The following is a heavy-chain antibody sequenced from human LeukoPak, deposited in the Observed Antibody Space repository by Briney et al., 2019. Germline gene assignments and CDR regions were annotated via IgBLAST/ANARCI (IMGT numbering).Heavy chain of an antibody. CDR1: GFTFSSYS. CDR2: ISARGGRI. Sequence: PARSLRLSCAASGFTFSSYSMSWVRQAPGNGLEWVSRISARGGRIDYADSVKGRFTISRDNSKNTLSLQMNSLTAEDTAVYYCAKNPRLEGWIYFDSWGQGILVTVSS. CDR3: AKNPRLEGWIYFDS. D-gene: IGHD1-1*01. V-gene: IGHV3-23*01. J-gene: IGHJ4*02.